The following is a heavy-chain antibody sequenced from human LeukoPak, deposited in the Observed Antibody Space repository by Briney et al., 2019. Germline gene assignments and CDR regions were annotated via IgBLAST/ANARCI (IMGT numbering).Heavy chain of an antibody. D-gene: IGHD6-13*01. V-gene: IGHV3-74*01. J-gene: IGHJ6*02. Sequence: GGSLRLSCTASGFTFSNYWIHWVRQGSGKGLVWVSRINSDGRSTSYADSVKGRFTISRDNAKNTLYLQMNSLRAEDTAVYYCARGTSSWRNGMDVWGQGTTVTVSS. CDR3: ARGTSSWRNGMDV. CDR2: INSDGRST. CDR1: GFTFSNYW.